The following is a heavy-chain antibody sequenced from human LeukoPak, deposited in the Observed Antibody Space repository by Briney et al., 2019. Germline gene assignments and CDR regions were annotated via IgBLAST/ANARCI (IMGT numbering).Heavy chain of an antibody. J-gene: IGHJ4*02. D-gene: IGHD4-17*01. CDR1: GFIFSGFP. V-gene: IGHV3-73*01. Sequence: AGSLKLSCAAAGFIFSGFPMHWVRQASGKGLEWVGRVRTKANNYATIYAASVEGRFTISGEDSKKTAYLQMNSLKTEDTGVYYCATPFQYGAVTNYYFDSWGQGALVTVS. CDR2: VRTKANNYAT. CDR3: ATPFQYGAVTNYYFDS.